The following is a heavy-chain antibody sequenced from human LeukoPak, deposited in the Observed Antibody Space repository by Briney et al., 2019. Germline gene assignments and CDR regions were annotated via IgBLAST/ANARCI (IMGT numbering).Heavy chain of an antibody. J-gene: IGHJ4*02. CDR2: IYYSGST. D-gene: IGHD7-27*01. V-gene: IGHV4-39*01. CDR1: GDSINSSDYY. CDR3: ARHGNWDPFDY. Sequence: SETLSLTCTVSGDSINSSDYYWAWIRQPPGEGLEWIGTIYYSGSTYYKSSLKSRLTISVDSSKNQFSLKMVSVTAADTGVYYCARHGNWDPFDYWGQGALVTVSS.